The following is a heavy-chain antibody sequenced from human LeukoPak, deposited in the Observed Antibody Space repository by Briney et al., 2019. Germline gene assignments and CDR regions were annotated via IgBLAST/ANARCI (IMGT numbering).Heavy chain of an antibody. D-gene: IGHD3-22*01. CDR2: IWYDGSNK. Sequence: GSLRLSCAASGFTFSSYGMHWVRQAPGKGLEWVAVIWYDGSNKYYADSVKGRFTISRDNSKNTLYLQMNSLRAEDTAVYYCAKSSYYDSSGFYREYYFDYWGQGTLVTVSS. J-gene: IGHJ4*02. V-gene: IGHV3-33*06. CDR3: AKSSYYDSSGFYREYYFDY. CDR1: GFTFSSYG.